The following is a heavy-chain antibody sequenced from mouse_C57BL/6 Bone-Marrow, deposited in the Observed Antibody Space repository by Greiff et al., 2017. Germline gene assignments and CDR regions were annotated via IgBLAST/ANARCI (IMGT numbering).Heavy chain of an antibody. D-gene: IGHD2-1*01. CDR2: INPSSGYT. Sequence: ESGAELARPGASVKMSCKASGYTFTSYTMHWVKQRPGQGLEWIGYINPSSGYTKYNQKFKDKATLTADKSSSTAYMQLSSLTSEDSAVYYCARSIYYGSYYFDYWGQGTTLTVSS. CDR1: GYTFTSYT. V-gene: IGHV1-4*01. CDR3: ARSIYYGSYYFDY. J-gene: IGHJ2*01.